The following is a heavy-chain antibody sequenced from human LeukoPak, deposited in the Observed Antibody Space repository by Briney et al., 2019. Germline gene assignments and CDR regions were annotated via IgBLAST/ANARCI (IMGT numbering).Heavy chain of an antibody. Sequence: PSETLSLTCTVSGGXFSRYYCSWIRQPPGKGLEWIGNIHYSGSTNYNPSLKSRLTISIDTSKNQFSLRLSSVTSVDTAVYYCARVSGATITTYYGMDVWGQGTTVTVS. CDR3: ARVSGATITTYYGMDV. J-gene: IGHJ6*02. CDR1: GGXFSRYY. CDR2: IHYSGST. D-gene: IGHD5-12*01. V-gene: IGHV4-59*01.